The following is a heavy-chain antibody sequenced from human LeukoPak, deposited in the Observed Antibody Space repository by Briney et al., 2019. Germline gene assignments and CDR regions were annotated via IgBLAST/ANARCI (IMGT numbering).Heavy chain of an antibody. CDR2: ISSSSSYI. V-gene: IGHV3-21*01. CDR1: GFTFSSYS. Sequence: GGSLRLSCAASGFTFSSYSMNWVRQAPGKGLEGVSSISSSSSYIYYADSVKGRFTISRDNAKNSLYLQMNSLRAEDTAVYYCARDLSGWSPLWMSYYYMDVWGKGTTVTVSS. D-gene: IGHD6-19*01. CDR3: ARDLSGWSPLWMSYYYMDV. J-gene: IGHJ6*03.